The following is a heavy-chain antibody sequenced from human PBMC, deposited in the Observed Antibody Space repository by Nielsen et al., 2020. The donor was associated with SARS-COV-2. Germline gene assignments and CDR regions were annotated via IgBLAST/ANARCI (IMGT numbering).Heavy chain of an antibody. CDR3: AAGGSCDS. CDR2: ISRSGDTK. D-gene: IGHD2-15*01. CDR1: GLTFSSAE. V-gene: IGHV3-48*03. Sequence: GESLKISCTVSGLTFSSAEMNWVRQTPGKGQEWVSYISRSGDTKYYADSVKGRFTISRDNAQNSLYLQMNSLRAEDTAVYYCAAGGSCDSWGQGTLVTVSS. J-gene: IGHJ4*02.